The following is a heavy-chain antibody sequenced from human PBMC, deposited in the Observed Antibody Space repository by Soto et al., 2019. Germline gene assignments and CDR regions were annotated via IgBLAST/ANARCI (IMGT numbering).Heavy chain of an antibody. V-gene: IGHV3-23*01. CDR1: ECTFSSNA. CDR3: AKRYCSANSCYRGPAFDY. D-gene: IGHD2-15*01. Sequence: GLSLRLSRAASECTFSSNAMGRVIKAPGMGLEWVSVISGSGDSTYYADSVKGRFSITRDNSKNTLFLQMNSLRAEDTAVYYCAKRYCSANSCYRGPAFDYWGQGTQVTVSS. CDR2: ISGSGDST. J-gene: IGHJ4*02.